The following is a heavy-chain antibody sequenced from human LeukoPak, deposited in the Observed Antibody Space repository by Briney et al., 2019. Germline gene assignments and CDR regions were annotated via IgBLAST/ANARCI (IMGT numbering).Heavy chain of an antibody. CDR3: TAYDILTGLSP. J-gene: IGHJ5*02. Sequence: GESLKISCKGSGYSFTGYWIGWVRQMPGKDLEWMGIIYPGDSDTRYSPSFQGQVTISADKSISTAYLQWSSLKASDSVMYYKTAYDILTGLSPWGQGTLVTVSS. CDR1: GYSFTGYW. V-gene: IGHV5-51*01. CDR2: IYPGDSDT. D-gene: IGHD3-9*01.